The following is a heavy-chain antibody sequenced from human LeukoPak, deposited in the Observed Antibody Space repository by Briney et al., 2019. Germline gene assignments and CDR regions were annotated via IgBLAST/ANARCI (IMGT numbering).Heavy chain of an antibody. CDR2: INSDGSRT. CDR3: ARDPGSVAGTKDFDY. V-gene: IGHV3-74*01. J-gene: IGHJ4*02. Sequence: GGSLRLSCAASGFTFSSYWMHWVRQAPGKGLVWVSRINSDGSRTTYADSVKGRFTISRDNAKNTLYLQMNSLRGEDTAVYYCARDPGSVAGTKDFDYWGQGTLVTLSS. CDR1: GFTFSSYW. D-gene: IGHD6-19*01.